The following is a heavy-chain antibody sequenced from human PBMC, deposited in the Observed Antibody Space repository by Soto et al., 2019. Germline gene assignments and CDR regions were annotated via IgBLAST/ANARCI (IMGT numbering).Heavy chain of an antibody. CDR2: IYYSGST. J-gene: IGHJ5*02. CDR1: GGSISTYY. Sequence: SETLSLTCTVSGGSISTYYWSWIRQPPGKGLEWIGYIYYSGSTNYNPSLKSRVIISVDTSKNQFSLKLSSVTAEDTAVYYCARAPNYAFWSGPNLFDPWGQGALVTVCS. V-gene: IGHV4-59*01. CDR3: ARAPNYAFWSGPNLFDP. D-gene: IGHD3-3*01.